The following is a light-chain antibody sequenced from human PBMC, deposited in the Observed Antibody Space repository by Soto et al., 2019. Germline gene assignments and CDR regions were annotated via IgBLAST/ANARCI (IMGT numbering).Light chain of an antibody. CDR1: QSISSW. J-gene: IGKJ2*01. CDR2: NAS. V-gene: IGKV1-5*03. CDR3: QQHSSSSPYT. Sequence: DIQMTQSPSTLSASVGDRVTITCRASQSISSWFAWYQKKPGKAPNLLIYNASTLRSGVPSRFSGGGSGTEFTLTISSLQPDDFATYYCQQHSSSSPYTFGQGTKLEIK.